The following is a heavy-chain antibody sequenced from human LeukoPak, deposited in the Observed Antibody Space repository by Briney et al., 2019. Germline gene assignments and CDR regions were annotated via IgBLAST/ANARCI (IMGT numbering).Heavy chain of an antibody. Sequence: PGGSLRLSCAASGFTFNKHWMQWVRQAPGKGLVWVSRINSDGSSTSYADSVKGRFTISRDNAKNTLFLQMNSLSAEDTAVYYCARTGTAMVSAFDISGQGTLVTASS. J-gene: IGHJ3*02. CDR1: GFTFNKHW. CDR2: INSDGSST. V-gene: IGHV3-74*01. D-gene: IGHD5-18*01. CDR3: ARTGTAMVSAFDI.